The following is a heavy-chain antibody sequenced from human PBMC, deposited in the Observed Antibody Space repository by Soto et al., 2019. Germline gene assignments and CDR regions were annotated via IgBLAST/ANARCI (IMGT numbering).Heavy chain of an antibody. CDR1: GGSISRYY. CDR3: ARSDGRY. J-gene: IGHJ4*02. CDR2: IYYSGST. Sequence: SEALSLTCTVSGGSISRYYWSWIQQPPGKGLEWIGYIYYSGSTNYNPSLKSRVTISVDTSKNQFSLKLSSVTAADTAVYYCARSDGRYWGQGTLVTVSS. V-gene: IGHV4-59*01.